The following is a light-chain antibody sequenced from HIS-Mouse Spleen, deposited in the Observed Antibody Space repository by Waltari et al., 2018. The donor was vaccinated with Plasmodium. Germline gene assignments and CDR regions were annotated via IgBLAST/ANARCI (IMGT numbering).Light chain of an antibody. CDR1: SGSIASNY. CDR3: QSYDSSNRV. J-gene: IGLJ3*02. V-gene: IGLV6-57*04. CDR2: EDN. Sequence: NFMLTQPHSVSESPGKTVTISCTRSSGSIASNYVQWYQQRPGSAPTTVIYEDNQRPSGVPDRFSGSIDSSSNSASLSISGLKTEDEADYYCQSYDSSNRVFCGGTKLTVL.